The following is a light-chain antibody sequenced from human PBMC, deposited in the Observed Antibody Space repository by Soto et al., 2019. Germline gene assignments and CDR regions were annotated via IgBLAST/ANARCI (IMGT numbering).Light chain of an antibody. CDR3: QQYGSDLYN. V-gene: IGKV1-5*03. J-gene: IGKJ2*01. CDR1: QSISDL. CDR2: KAS. Sequence: DIQMTQSPSTLSASVGDRVTITCRASQSISDLLAWYQQKPGKAPKLLIYKASTLESGVPSRFSGSGSGTEFTLTISSLQPDDCATYYCQQYGSDLYNFGPGTKLEIK.